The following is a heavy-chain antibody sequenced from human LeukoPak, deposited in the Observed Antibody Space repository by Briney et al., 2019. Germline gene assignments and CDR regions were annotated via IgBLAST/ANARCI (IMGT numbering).Heavy chain of an antibody. J-gene: IGHJ5*02. CDR3: ARDGVIAARYWFDP. V-gene: IGHV1-46*01. CDR2: INPSGGST. CDR1: GYTFTSYY. D-gene: IGHD6-6*01. Sequence: ASVKVSCKASGYTFTSYYMHWVQQAPGQGLEWMGIINPSGGSTSYAQKFQGRVTMTRDMSTSTVYMELSSTRSEDTAVYYCARDGVIAARYWFDPWGQGTLVTVSS.